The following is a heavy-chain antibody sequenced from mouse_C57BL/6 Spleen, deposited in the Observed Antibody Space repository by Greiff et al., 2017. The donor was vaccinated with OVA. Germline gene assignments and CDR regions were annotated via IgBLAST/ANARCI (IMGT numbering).Heavy chain of an antibody. CDR2: ISSGSSTI. D-gene: IGHD1-1*01. CDR3: ARDYGTTVVATFDY. Sequence: EVQLVESGGGLVKPGGSLKLSCAASGFTFSDYGMHWVRQAPEKGLEWVAYISSGSSTIYYADTVKGRFTISRDNAKNTLFLQMTSLRSEDTAMYYCARDYGTTVVATFDYWGQGTTLTVAS. V-gene: IGHV5-17*01. CDR1: GFTFSDYG. J-gene: IGHJ2*01.